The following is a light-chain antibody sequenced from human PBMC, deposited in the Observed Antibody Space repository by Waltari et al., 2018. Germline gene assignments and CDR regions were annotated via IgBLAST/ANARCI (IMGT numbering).Light chain of an antibody. CDR1: SSDDGDHKY. Sequence: QSGLTQPRSVSGSPGQSVTISCTGISSDDGDHKYVSWYQQPPGKAPKPLISDVNQRPSGISSRFSGSKSGNTASLTISGLQAEDEADYYCSSFTTSSTWVFGGGTQLTVL. CDR2: DVN. J-gene: IGLJ3*02. V-gene: IGLV2-11*01. CDR3: SSFTTSSTWV.